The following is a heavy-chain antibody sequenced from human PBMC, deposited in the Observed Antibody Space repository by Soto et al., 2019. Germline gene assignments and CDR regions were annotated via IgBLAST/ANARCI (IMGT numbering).Heavy chain of an antibody. D-gene: IGHD6-13*01. J-gene: IGHJ4*02. V-gene: IGHV3-33*01. CDR3: ARDAAGYSSSWYSDY. Sequence: QVQLVESGGGVVQPGRSLRLSCAASGFTFSSYGMHWVRQAPGKGLEWVAVIWYDGSNKYYADSVKGRFTISRDNSKNTLYLQMNSLRAEDTAVYYSARDAAGYSSSWYSDYWGQGTLVTVSS. CDR1: GFTFSSYG. CDR2: IWYDGSNK.